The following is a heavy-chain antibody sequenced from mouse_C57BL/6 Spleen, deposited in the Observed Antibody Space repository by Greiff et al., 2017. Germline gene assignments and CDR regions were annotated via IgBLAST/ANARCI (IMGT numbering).Heavy chain of an antibody. CDR3: ARQGDYGYFDV. Sequence: EVQGVESGGGLVQPGGSLKLSCAASGFTFSDYGMAWFRQAPRQGPEWVAFISNLAYSIYYADTVTGRFTISRENAKNTLYLEMSSLRSEDTAMDYCARQGDYGYFDVWGTGTTVTVSS. CDR1: GFTFSDYG. J-gene: IGHJ1*03. V-gene: IGHV5-15*01. CDR2: ISNLAYSI.